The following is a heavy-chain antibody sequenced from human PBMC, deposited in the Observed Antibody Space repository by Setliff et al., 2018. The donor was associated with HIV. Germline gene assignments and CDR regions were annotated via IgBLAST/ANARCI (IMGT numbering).Heavy chain of an antibody. CDR1: GFIFSSYS. J-gene: IGHJ4*01. V-gene: IGHV3-21*01. CDR2: INSESKYK. Sequence: PGESLKISCAASGFIFSSYSMNWVRQVPGKGLQWVSSINSESKYKFYADSVKGRFTISRDNGKNSLFLQMNRLRAEDTAVYYCATLNFDDSRGYSYYWGQGILVTVS. CDR3: ATLNFDDSRGYSYY. D-gene: IGHD3-22*01.